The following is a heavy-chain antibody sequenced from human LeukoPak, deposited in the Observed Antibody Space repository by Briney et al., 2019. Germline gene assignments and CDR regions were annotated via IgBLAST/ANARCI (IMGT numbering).Heavy chain of an antibody. J-gene: IGHJ6*03. CDR1: GGSVSSYY. D-gene: IGHD2-15*01. CDR3: ARGSGPYCYYYMDV. Sequence: SETLSLTCTVSGGSVSSYYWSWIRQPAGKGLEWIGHIYSSGSTNCNPSLKSRVTMSVDTSKNQVSLKLSSVTAADTAVYYCARGSGPYCYYYMDVWGKGTTVTVSS. CDR2: IYSSGST. V-gene: IGHV4-4*07.